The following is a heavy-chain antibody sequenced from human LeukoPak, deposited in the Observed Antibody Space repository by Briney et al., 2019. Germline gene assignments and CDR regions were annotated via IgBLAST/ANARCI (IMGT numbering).Heavy chain of an antibody. V-gene: IGHV3-30-3*01. CDR2: ISYDGSNK. J-gene: IGHJ6*02. Sequence: PGGSLRLSCAASGFTFSRSGMHWVRQAPGKGLEWVAVISYDGSNKYYADSVKGRFTISRDNSKNTLYLQMNSLRPEDTAVYYCARDPKAYGSGYYYYYYGLDVWGQGTTVTISS. CDR1: GFTFSRSG. CDR3: ARDPKAYGSGYYYYYYGLDV. D-gene: IGHD2-15*01.